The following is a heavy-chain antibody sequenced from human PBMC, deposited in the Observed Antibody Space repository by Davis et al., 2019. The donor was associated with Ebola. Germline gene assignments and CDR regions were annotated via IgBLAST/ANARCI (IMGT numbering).Heavy chain of an antibody. D-gene: IGHD7-27*01. J-gene: IGHJ2*01. CDR1: GGSISFSY. CDR2: IYASGST. CDR3: ARDRNWGSERRRYFDL. Sequence: SETLSLTCTVSGGSISFSYWSWIRQPAGKGLEWIGRIYASGSTNYNPSLKSRVTISVDTSKNQFSLKLSSVTAADTALYYCARDRNWGSERRRYFDLWGRGTLVTVSS. V-gene: IGHV4-4*07.